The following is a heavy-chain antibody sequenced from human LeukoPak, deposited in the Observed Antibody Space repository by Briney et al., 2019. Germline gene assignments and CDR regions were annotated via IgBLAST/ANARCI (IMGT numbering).Heavy chain of an antibody. D-gene: IGHD5-12*01. J-gene: IGHJ4*02. CDR1: GYTLTELF. V-gene: IGHV1-24*01. Sequence: GASVKVSCKVSGYTLTELFMHWVRQAPGKGLEWMGGFDPEDGETIYAQKFQGRVTMTEDTSTDTAYMELSSLRSEDTAVYYCATATARGYDPPYFDYWGQGTLVTVSS. CDR3: ATATARGYDPPYFDY. CDR2: FDPEDGET.